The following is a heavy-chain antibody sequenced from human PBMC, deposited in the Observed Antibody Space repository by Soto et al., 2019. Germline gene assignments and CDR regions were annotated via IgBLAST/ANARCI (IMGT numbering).Heavy chain of an antibody. Sequence: GGSLRLSCAASGFTFRDYYMSWIRQAPGKGLEWLSYISSSGSTMYYADSVKGRFTISRDNAKNSLHLQMNSLRAEDTAVYYCARTVTASYHYYYAMDVWGQGTTVTVSS. CDR3: ARTVTASYHYYYAMDV. J-gene: IGHJ6*02. V-gene: IGHV3-11*01. D-gene: IGHD4-4*01. CDR1: GFTFRDYY. CDR2: ISSSGSTM.